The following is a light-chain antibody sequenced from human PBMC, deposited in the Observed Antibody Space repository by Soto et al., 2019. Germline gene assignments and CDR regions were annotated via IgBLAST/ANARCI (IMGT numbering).Light chain of an antibody. CDR1: QSISSW. CDR3: QQYNSYST. J-gene: IGKJ1*01. CDR2: DAS. Sequence: DIQMTQSPSTLSASVGDRVTITCRASQSISSWLAWYQQKPGKAPKLLIYDASSLESGVPSRFSGSGSGTEFTLTISSLQPDDFATYYCQQYNSYSTVGQRTKVEIK. V-gene: IGKV1-5*01.